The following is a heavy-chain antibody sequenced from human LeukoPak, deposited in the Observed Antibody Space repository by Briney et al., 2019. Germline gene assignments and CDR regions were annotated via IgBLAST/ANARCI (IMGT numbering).Heavy chain of an antibody. J-gene: IGHJ4*02. Sequence: SETLSLTCTVSGGSISSYYWSWIRQPPGKGLEWIGYIYYSGSTNYNPPLKSRVTISVDTSKNQFSLKLSSVTAADTAVYYCARGFDYGGNPDYWGQGTLVTVSS. V-gene: IGHV4-59*01. D-gene: IGHD4-23*01. CDR1: GGSISSYY. CDR2: IYYSGST. CDR3: ARGFDYGGNPDY.